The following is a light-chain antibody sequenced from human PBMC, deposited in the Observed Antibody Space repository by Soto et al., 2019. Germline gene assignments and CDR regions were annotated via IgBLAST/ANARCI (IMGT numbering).Light chain of an antibody. J-gene: IGKJ1*01. V-gene: IGKV1-39*01. CDR3: QQSYTTPPT. CDR2: AAS. Sequence: DIQMTQSPSSLSASVGDRVTIACRTSQSISTYLNWYQQKPGTAPKLLISAASTLQSGVPSRFSGGGFGTDFTLTISSLQPEDFATYYCQQSYTTPPTFGQGTKVDIK. CDR1: QSISTY.